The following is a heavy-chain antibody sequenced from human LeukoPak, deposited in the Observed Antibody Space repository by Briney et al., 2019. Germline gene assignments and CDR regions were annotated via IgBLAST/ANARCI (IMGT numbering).Heavy chain of an antibody. CDR2: ISWNSGSI. Sequence: GGSLRLSCAASGFTFDDCAMHWVRQAPGKGLEWVSGISWNSGSIGYADSVKGRFTISRDNAKNSLYLQMNSLRAEDMALYYCAKGSSGYYDYLFDYWGQGTLVTVSS. D-gene: IGHD3-22*01. J-gene: IGHJ4*02. CDR3: AKGSSGYYDYLFDY. V-gene: IGHV3-9*03. CDR1: GFTFDDCA.